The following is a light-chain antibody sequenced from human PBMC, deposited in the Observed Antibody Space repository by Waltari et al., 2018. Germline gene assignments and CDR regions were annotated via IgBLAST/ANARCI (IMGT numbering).Light chain of an antibody. Sequence: EIVMTQSLATLSVSPGEVATLSCRASKNINSNLAWYQQQPSQTPRPLIYGASTRAIGIPARFSGSGSGTEFTLTISSLQSEDFALYYCQQYNNWPPWTFGQGTKVEIK. CDR1: KNINSN. CDR2: GAS. V-gene: IGKV3D-15*01. CDR3: QQYNNWPPWT. J-gene: IGKJ1*01.